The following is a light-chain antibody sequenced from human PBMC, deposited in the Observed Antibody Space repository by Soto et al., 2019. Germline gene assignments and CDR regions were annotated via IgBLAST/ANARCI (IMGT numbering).Light chain of an antibody. CDR2: GAS. Sequence: ETVMTQSPATLSVSPGERATLSCWASQSVSSKLAWYQQKPGQAPRLLIYGASTRATGIPARFSGSGSGTKFTLSISSLQSEDSAVYYCQQYNNWPPITFGQGTRLEIK. CDR3: QQYNNWPPIT. CDR1: QSVSSK. V-gene: IGKV3D-15*01. J-gene: IGKJ5*01.